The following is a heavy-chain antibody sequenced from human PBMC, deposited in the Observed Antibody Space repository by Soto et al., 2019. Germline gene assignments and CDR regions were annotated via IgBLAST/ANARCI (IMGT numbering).Heavy chain of an antibody. Sequence: QVQLVQSGAEVKKPGSSVKVSCKASGGTFSSYAISWVRQAPGQGLEWMGGIIPIFGTANYAQKFQGRDTITADESTSTAYMELSSLRSEDTAVYYCARSGCSSTSCYFSYYYYGMDVWGQGTTVTVSS. CDR1: GGTFSSYA. CDR2: IIPIFGTA. J-gene: IGHJ6*02. D-gene: IGHD2-2*01. V-gene: IGHV1-69*01. CDR3: ARSGCSSTSCYFSYYYYGMDV.